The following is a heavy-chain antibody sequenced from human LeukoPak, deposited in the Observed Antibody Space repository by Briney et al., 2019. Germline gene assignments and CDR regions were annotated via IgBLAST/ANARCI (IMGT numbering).Heavy chain of an antibody. CDR3: AEVPRRYDWTDI. CDR2: ISGSGGST. J-gene: IGHJ3*02. CDR1: GFTFSSYA. V-gene: IGHV3-23*01. Sequence: PGGSLRLSCAASGFTFSSYAMSWVRQAPGKGLEWVSAISGSGGSTYYADSVKGRFTISRDNSKNTLYLQMNSLRAEDTAVYYCAEVPRRYDWTDIWGQGTMVTVSS. D-gene: IGHD5-12*01.